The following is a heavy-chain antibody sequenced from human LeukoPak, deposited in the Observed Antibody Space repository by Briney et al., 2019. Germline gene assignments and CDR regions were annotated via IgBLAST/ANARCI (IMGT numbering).Heavy chain of an antibody. D-gene: IGHD3-10*01. V-gene: IGHV3-48*03. J-gene: IGHJ4*02. CDR1: GFTFSSYE. CDR2: ISSSGSTI. Sequence: AGGSLRLSCAASGFTFSSYEMNWVRQAPGKGLEWVSYISSSGSTIHYADSVKGRFTISRDNAKNSLYLQMNSLRAEDTAVYYCAREDGDYYFDYWGQGTLVTVSS. CDR3: AREDGDYYFDY.